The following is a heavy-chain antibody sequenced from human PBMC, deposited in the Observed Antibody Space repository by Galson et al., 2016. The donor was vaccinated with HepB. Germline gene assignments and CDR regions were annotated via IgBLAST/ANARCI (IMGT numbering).Heavy chain of an antibody. J-gene: IGHJ4*02. CDR3: ARGGWFGEPFFDY. D-gene: IGHD3-10*01. Sequence: SETLSLTCTVSGGSISSFYWSCIRKPPGKGLEWIASVHYSGSTNYNPSLKSRVTISVDTSKNQFSLKLSSVTAADTAVYYCARGGWFGEPFFDYWGQGTLVTSPQ. CDR2: VHYSGST. CDR1: GGSISSFY. V-gene: IGHV4-59*01.